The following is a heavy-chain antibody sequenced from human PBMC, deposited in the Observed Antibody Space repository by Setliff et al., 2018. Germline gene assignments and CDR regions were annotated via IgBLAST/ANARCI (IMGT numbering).Heavy chain of an antibody. CDR2: IYTSGNT. V-gene: IGHV4-61*02. J-gene: IGHJ6*02. CDR3: AREFVVISFVKNIHHHYGMDV. D-gene: IGHD2-21*01. Sequence: PSETLSLTCTVSGGSVSSGSYYWSWIRQPAGKGLEWIGRIYTSGNTNYSPSLTGRVTISADTSKNQISLKLSSVSAAGTAVYYCAREFVVISFVKNIHHHYGMDVWGQGTTVTVSS. CDR1: GGSVSSGSYY.